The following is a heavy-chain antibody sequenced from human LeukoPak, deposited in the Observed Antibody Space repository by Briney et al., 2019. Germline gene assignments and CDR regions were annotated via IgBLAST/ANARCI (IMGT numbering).Heavy chain of an antibody. D-gene: IGHD2-15*01. Sequence: GESLKISCKGSGYSINNYWIGWVRQMPGKGLEWMGIIYPADSDIRYSPSFQGQVTISADKSISTAYLQWSSLKASDTAMYYCARQEYCSGGSCYTWFDPWGQGALVIVSS. V-gene: IGHV5-51*01. CDR2: IYPADSDI. J-gene: IGHJ5*02. CDR1: GYSINNYW. CDR3: ARQEYCSGGSCYTWFDP.